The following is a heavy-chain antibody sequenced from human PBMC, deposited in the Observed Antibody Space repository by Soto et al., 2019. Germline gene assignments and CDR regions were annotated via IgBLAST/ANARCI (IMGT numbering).Heavy chain of an antibody. D-gene: IGHD3-10*01. CDR3: ARAVHTMIQGVRFRVDQ. Sequence: QVQLVQSGAEMKKPGASVKVSCEASGYTFTAYYIHWVRQAPGQGLAWMGGINPNGGGTKYAQKFQGRVTMTRDTSINTASMELTRLTSDDTAVYYCARAVHTMIQGVRFRVDQWGQGTLVTVSS. CDR2: INPNGGGT. CDR1: GYTFTAYY. V-gene: IGHV1-2*02. J-gene: IGHJ4*02.